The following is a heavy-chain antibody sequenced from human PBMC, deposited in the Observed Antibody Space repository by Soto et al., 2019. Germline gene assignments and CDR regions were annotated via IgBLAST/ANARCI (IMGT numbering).Heavy chain of an antibody. Sequence: ASVKVSCKASGGTFSSYAISWVRQAPGQGLEWMGGIIPIFGTANYAQKFQGRVTITADESTSTAYMELSSLRSEDTAVYYCARFGEFPTVWAGNNWFDPWGQGTLVTVSS. J-gene: IGHJ5*02. CDR1: GGTFSSYA. CDR3: ARFGEFPTVWAGNNWFDP. CDR2: IIPIFGTA. D-gene: IGHD3-10*01. V-gene: IGHV1-69*13.